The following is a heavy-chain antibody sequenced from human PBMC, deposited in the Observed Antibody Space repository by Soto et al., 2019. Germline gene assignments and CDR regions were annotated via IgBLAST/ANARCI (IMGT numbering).Heavy chain of an antibody. V-gene: IGHV1-18*01. CDR1: GYTFTSYG. CDR2: ISAYNGNT. J-gene: IGHJ5*02. CDR3: ARVKSEDYDFWSGYGNWFDP. Sequence: ASVKVSCKASGYTFTSYGISWVRQAPGQGLEWMGWISAYNGNTNYAQKLQGRVTMTTDTSTSTAYMELRSLRSDDTAVYYCARVKSEDYDFWSGYGNWFDPWGQGALVTVSS. D-gene: IGHD3-3*01.